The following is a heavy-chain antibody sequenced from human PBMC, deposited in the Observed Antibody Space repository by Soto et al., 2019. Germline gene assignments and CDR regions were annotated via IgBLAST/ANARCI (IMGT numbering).Heavy chain of an antibody. V-gene: IGHV1-69*02. CDR2: IIPIQGKA. Sequence: QVQLVQSGAELKKPGSSVKVSCEASGGSFTSYSFTWVRQGPGQGLEWMGRIIPIQGKANYALKFQDRVTITADRSTRTVYMELTSLRPEDTAVYFCAKSLLFVDHGYMDVWGKGTTVTVSS. J-gene: IGHJ6*03. D-gene: IGHD2-21*01. CDR3: AKSLLFVDHGYMDV. CDR1: GGSFTSYS.